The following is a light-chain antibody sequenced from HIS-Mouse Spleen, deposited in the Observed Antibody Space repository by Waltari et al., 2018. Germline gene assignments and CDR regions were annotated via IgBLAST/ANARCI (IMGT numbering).Light chain of an antibody. V-gene: IGLV1-44*01. Sequence: QSVLPQPPSASGTPGQRVTISCSGSSSNIGSNPVTWYQQLPGTAPKLLIYSNNQRPSGGPDRFSGSKSGTSASLAISGLQSEDEADYYCAAWDDSLNGWVFGGGTKLTVL. CDR1: SSNIGSNP. CDR2: SNN. CDR3: AAWDDSLNGWV. J-gene: IGLJ3*02.